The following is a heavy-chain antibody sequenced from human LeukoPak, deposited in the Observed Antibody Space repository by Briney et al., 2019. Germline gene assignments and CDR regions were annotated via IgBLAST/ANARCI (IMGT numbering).Heavy chain of an antibody. Sequence: HTGGSLRLSCAASGVTFSSHSMHCVRQAPGKALVWVSGIGNDGTSTTYADSVKGRFTISRDNAKNTLYLQMHSLRAEDTAVYSCARGWFGPDSCGQGTLVTVSS. CDR2: IGNDGTST. CDR3: ARGWFGPDS. V-gene: IGHV3-74*03. J-gene: IGHJ5*01. D-gene: IGHD3-10*01. CDR1: GVTFSSHS.